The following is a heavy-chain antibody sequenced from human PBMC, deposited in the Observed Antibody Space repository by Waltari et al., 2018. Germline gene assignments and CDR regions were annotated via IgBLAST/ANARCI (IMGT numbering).Heavy chain of an antibody. V-gene: IGHV1-2*02. J-gene: IGHJ5*02. Sequence: QVQLVQSGAEVKKPGASVKVSCKASGYTFTGYYMHWVRQAPGQGLEWMGWINPNSGGTNYAQKFKGRVTMTRDTSISTAYMELSRLRSDDTAVYYCARGGHYYDSSGYLNWFDPWGQGTLVTVSS. CDR2: INPNSGGT. D-gene: IGHD3-22*01. CDR3: ARGGHYYDSSGYLNWFDP. CDR1: GYTFTGYY.